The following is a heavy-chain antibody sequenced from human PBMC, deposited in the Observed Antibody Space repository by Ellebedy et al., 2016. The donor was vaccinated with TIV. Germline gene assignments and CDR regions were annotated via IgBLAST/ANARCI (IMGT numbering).Heavy chain of an antibody. CDR2: ISDIGGST. CDR1: GFTFSSYA. Sequence: GESLKISCAASGFTFSSYAMSWVRQAPGKGLEWVSTISDIGGSTYYADSVKGRFTISRDNAKNSLYLQMNSLRAEDTAVYYCARGCSGNYPPKWGQGTLVTVSS. D-gene: IGHD1-26*01. J-gene: IGHJ4*02. V-gene: IGHV3-23*01. CDR3: ARGCSGNYPPK.